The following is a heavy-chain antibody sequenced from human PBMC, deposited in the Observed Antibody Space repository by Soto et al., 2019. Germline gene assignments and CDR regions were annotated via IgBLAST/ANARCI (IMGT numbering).Heavy chain of an antibody. J-gene: IGHJ5*02. CDR1: GGTFSSYA. Sequence: ASVKVSCKASGGTFSSYAISWVRQAPGQGLEWMGGIIPIFGTANYAQKFQGRVTITADKSTSTAYMELSSLRSEDTAVYYCARDRDGIQLWLNWFDLWGQGTLVTVS. CDR2: IIPIFGTA. V-gene: IGHV1-69*06. CDR3: ARDRDGIQLWLNWFDL. D-gene: IGHD5-18*01.